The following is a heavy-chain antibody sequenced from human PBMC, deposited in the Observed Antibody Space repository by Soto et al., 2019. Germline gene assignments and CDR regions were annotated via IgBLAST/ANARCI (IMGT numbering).Heavy chain of an antibody. CDR3: ARDRYYDFWIGYSAYYFDY. D-gene: IGHD3-3*01. CDR2: IKQDGSEK. Sequence: GGSLRLSCAASGFTFSSYWMTWFRQAPGKGLEWVANIKQDGSEKYYVDSVKGRFTISRDNAKNSLYLQMNSLRAEDTAVYYCARDRYYDFWIGYSAYYFDYWGQGTLVTVSS. J-gene: IGHJ4*02. CDR1: GFTFSSYW. V-gene: IGHV3-7*01.